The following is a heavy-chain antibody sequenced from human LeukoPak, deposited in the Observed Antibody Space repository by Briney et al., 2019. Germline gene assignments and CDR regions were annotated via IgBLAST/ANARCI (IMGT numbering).Heavy chain of an antibody. CDR2: INPSGGST. CDR3: ARELGYYDSSGYSVDY. Sequence: GASVKVSCKASGYTFTRYYMHWVRQAPGQGLEWVGIINPSGGSTSYAQKFQGRVTMTRDTSTSTVYMELSSLRSEDTAVYYCARELGYYDSSGYSVDYWGQGTLVTVSS. CDR1: GYTFTRYY. D-gene: IGHD3-22*01. J-gene: IGHJ4*02. V-gene: IGHV1-46*01.